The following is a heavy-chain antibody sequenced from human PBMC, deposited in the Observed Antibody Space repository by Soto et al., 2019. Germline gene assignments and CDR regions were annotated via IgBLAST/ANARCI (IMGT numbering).Heavy chain of an antibody. CDR1: GGTFSSYA. CDR3: ARTDVQYYYDSSGYYPGGDY. J-gene: IGHJ4*02. Sequence: SVKVSCKASGGTFSSYAISWVRQAPGQGLEWMGGIIPIFGTANYAQKFQGRVTITADESTSTAYMELSSLRSEDTAVYYCARTDVQYYYDSSGYYPGGDYWGQGTLVTVSS. V-gene: IGHV1-69*13. D-gene: IGHD3-22*01. CDR2: IIPIFGTA.